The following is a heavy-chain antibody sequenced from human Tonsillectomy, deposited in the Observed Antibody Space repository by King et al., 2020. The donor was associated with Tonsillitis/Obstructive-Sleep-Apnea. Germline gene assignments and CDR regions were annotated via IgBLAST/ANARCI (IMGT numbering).Heavy chain of an antibody. CDR2: IWYDGSNN. D-gene: IGHD1-26*01. V-gene: IGHV3-33*01. CDR1: GFTFSSYG. J-gene: IGHJ4*02. Sequence: QLVQSGGGVVQPGRSLRLSCAASGFTFSSYGMHWVRQAPGKGRGGVADIWYDGSNNYYADSVKGRFTISRDNSKNTLYLQMNSLRAEDTAVYYWARDPVGAFDYWGQGTLVTVSS. CDR3: ARDPVGAFDY.